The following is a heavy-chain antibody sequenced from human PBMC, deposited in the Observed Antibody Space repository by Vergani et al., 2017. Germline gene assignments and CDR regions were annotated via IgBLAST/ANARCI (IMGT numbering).Heavy chain of an antibody. D-gene: IGHD2-15*01. Sequence: QVQLVESGGGVVQPGRSLRLSCADSGFTFSSSATHSVRQASGKGLEWGAVISYDGSNKSYADSVKGRVTISRDNSKNTLYLQKNRLRAEDTAVYYCAREGVGSAYYFDYWGQGTLVTVSS. CDR1: GFTFSSSA. J-gene: IGHJ4*02. V-gene: IGHV3-30*04. CDR3: AREGVGSAYYFDY. CDR2: ISYDGSNK.